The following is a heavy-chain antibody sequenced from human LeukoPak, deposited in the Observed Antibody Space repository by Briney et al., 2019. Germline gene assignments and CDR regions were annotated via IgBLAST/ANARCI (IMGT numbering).Heavy chain of an antibody. CDR1: GGTFSSYA. V-gene: IGHV1-69*05. D-gene: IGHD6-19*01. Sequence: SVKVPFKASGGTFSSYAISWVRQAPGQGLEWMGGIIPIFGTANYAQKFQGRVTITTDESTSTAYMELSSLRSEDTAVYYCARETYSSGWYGGFDYWGQGTLVSVCS. CDR3: ARETYSSGWYGGFDY. J-gene: IGHJ4*02. CDR2: IIPIFGTA.